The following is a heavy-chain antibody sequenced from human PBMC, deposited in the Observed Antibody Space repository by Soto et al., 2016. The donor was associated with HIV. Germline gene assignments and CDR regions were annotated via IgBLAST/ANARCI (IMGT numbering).Heavy chain of an antibody. CDR1: GFTFSSYG. V-gene: IGHV3-33*01. CDR3: ARDPGHYDSSGYFDY. Sequence: VQLVESGGGVVQPGRSLRLSCAASGFTFSSYGMHWVRQAPGKGLEWVAVIWYDGSNKYYADSVKGRFTISRDNSKNTLYLQMNSLRAEDTAVYYCARDPGHYDSSGYFDYWGQGTLVTVSS. D-gene: IGHD3-22*01. J-gene: IGHJ4*02. CDR2: IWYDGSNK.